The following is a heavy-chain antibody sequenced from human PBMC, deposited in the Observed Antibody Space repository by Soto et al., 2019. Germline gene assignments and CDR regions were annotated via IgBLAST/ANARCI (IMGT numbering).Heavy chain of an antibody. Sequence: ETLSLTCTVSGGSISSSGYYWSWVRQAPGKGLEWVSVIYSGGVTYYADSVKGRFTISRDNSKNTLYLQMNSLRAEDTAVYYCATCFDWVLSDHFWGQGTLVTVSS. V-gene: IGHV3-53*01. CDR3: ATCFDWVLSDHF. CDR2: IYSGGVT. J-gene: IGHJ4*02. CDR1: GGSISSSGYY. D-gene: IGHD3-9*01.